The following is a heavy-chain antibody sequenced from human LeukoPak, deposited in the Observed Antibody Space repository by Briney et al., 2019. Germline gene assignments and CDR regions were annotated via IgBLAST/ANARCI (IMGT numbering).Heavy chain of an antibody. J-gene: IGHJ4*02. CDR3: AKGSDFDWFAFDN. D-gene: IGHD3-9*01. V-gene: IGHV3-23*01. CDR1: GFTFRSYA. CDR2: ISGGSGDTT. Sequence: PGGSLRLSCAASGFTFRSYAMTWVRQAPGKGLGWVSAISGGSGDTTYYADSVKGRFTISRDNSKNTLNLQMNSLRAEDTAVYYCAKGSDFDWFAFDNWGQGTLVTVSS.